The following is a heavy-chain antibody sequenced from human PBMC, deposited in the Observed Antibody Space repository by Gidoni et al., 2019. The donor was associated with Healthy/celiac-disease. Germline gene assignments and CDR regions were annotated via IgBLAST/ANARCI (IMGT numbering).Heavy chain of an antibody. CDR1: AFTFSSYS. D-gene: IGHD1-20*01. CDR3: ARGQTRITGTGYGMDV. J-gene: IGHJ6*02. Sequence: EVQLVESGGGLVKPGGSLRISCAASAFTFSSYSMNWVRQAPGKGLEWVSSISSSSSYIYYADSVKGRFTISRDNAKNSLYLQMNSLRAEDTAVYYCARGQTRITGTGYGMDVWGQGTTVTVSS. V-gene: IGHV3-21*01. CDR2: ISSSSSYI.